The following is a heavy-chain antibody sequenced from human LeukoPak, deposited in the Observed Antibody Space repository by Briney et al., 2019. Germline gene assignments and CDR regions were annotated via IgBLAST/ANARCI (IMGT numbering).Heavy chain of an antibody. CDR2: IYYSGST. V-gene: IGHV4-59*01. J-gene: IGHJ6*02. D-gene: IGHD3-22*01. CDR1: GGSFSGYY. CDR3: ARGPYDSSGYYYSFYYYYGMDV. Sequence: SETLFLTCAVYGGSFSGYYWSWIRQPPGKGLEWIGYIYYSGSTNYNPSLKSRVTISVDTSKNQFSLKLSSVTAADTAVYYCARGPYDSSGYYYSFYYYYGMDVWGQGTTVTVSS.